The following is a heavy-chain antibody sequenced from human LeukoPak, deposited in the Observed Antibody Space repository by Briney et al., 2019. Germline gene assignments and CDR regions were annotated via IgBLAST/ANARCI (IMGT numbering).Heavy chain of an antibody. J-gene: IGHJ3*02. CDR1: GYTFTDYY. CDR3: ARAGSYGPTDAFDI. D-gene: IGHD3-10*01. Sequence: ASVKVSCKASGYTFTDYYMHWVRQAPGQGLEWMGRINPYSGGTNYAQKFQGGVTMTRDTSIATTYMELSRLRSNDTAVYYCARAGSYGPTDAFDIWGQGTMVTVSS. V-gene: IGHV1-2*06. CDR2: INPYSGGT.